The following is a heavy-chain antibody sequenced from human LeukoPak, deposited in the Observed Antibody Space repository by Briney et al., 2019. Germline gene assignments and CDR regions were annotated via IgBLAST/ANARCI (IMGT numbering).Heavy chain of an antibody. Sequence: GGSLRLSCAASGFTFSSYSMNWVRQAPGKELEWVSSISSSSSYIYYADSVKGRFTISRDNAKNSLYLQMNSLKAEDTAVYYCARGTWFGELGYDYWGQGTLVSVSS. V-gene: IGHV3-21*01. CDR2: ISSSSSYI. CDR1: GFTFSSYS. J-gene: IGHJ4*02. D-gene: IGHD3-10*01. CDR3: ARGTWFGELGYDY.